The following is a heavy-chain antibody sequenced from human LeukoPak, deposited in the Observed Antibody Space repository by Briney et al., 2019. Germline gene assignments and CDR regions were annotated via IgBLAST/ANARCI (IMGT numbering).Heavy chain of an antibody. CDR3: ESMDV. J-gene: IGHJ6*03. V-gene: IGHV4-59*01. CDR1: GGSISRYY. CDR2: IYYSGST. Sequence: SETLSLTCTVSGGSISRYYWSWIRQPPGKGLEWIGYIYYSGSTNYNPSLKSRVTISVDTSKNQFSLKLSSVTAADTAVYYFESMDVWGKGTTVTVSS.